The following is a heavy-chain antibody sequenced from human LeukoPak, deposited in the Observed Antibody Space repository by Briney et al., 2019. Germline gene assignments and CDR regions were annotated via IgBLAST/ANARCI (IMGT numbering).Heavy chain of an antibody. CDR2: ISNSGTT. J-gene: IGHJ5*02. Sequence: PSETLSLTCTVSGGSINDHYWTWIRQAPGKGLEWIGYISNSGTTDYNPSLKSRVTMSVDTSNNEFSLRLTSVTAADTAMYYCARVVRGAVTSNCFDPWGQGTLVTVSS. CDR1: GGSINDHY. D-gene: IGHD4-17*01. CDR3: ARVVRGAVTSNCFDP. V-gene: IGHV4-59*11.